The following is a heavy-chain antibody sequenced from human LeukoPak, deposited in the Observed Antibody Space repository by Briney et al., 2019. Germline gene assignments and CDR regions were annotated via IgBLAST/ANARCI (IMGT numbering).Heavy chain of an antibody. CDR2: IYTSGST. J-gene: IGHJ3*02. V-gene: IGHV4-61*02. CDR1: GGSISSGSYY. CDR3: ARGLWPSYAFDI. D-gene: IGHD2-21*01. Sequence: SQTLSLTCAVSGGSISSGSYYWSWIRQPAGKGLEWIGRIYTSGSTNYNPSLKSRVTISVDTSKNQFSLKLSSVTAADTAVYYCARGLWPSYAFDIWGQGTMVTVSS.